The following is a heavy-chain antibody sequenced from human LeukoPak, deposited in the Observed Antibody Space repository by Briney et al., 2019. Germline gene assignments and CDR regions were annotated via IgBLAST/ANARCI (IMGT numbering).Heavy chain of an antibody. CDR3: STSRPLQSFDC. D-gene: IGHD4-11*01. Sequence: PGGSLRLSCAASGFTFRSYAMSWVRQAPGRGLEWVSLISSTGGTTYYAGSVKGRSTISRDNSENTLYLQMNSLRAEDTAVYYCSTSRPLQSFDCWGQGTLVTVSS. CDR1: GFTFRSYA. V-gene: IGHV3-23*01. J-gene: IGHJ4*02. CDR2: ISSTGGTT.